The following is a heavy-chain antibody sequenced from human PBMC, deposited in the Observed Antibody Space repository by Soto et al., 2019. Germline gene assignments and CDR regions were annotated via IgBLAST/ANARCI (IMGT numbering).Heavy chain of an antibody. CDR2: ISGSGGSI. V-gene: IGHV3-23*01. CDR3: AKVHRVVLLH. CDR1: GFTFSSYA. J-gene: IGHJ4*02. Sequence: GGSLRLSCAASGFTFSSYAMSWVRQAPGKGLEWVSGISGSGGSIYYADSVKGRFTISRDNSKNTLFLQMNSLRAEDTAVYYCAKVHRVVLLHGGRGTLVSVTS. D-gene: IGHD2-15*01.